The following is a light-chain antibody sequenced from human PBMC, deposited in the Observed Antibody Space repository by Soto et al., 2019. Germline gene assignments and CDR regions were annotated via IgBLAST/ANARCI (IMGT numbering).Light chain of an antibody. CDR2: QVT. V-gene: IGLV2-8*01. CDR1: INDVGGYNY. Sequence: QSVLTQPPSASGSPGQSVTISCAGTINDVGGYNYVSWYQQHPGKVPQLMIYQVTKRPSGVPDRFSASKSDTTASLTIPGLQAEDEGDYYCMSYAGGNRFVFGTGTKVTVL. J-gene: IGLJ1*01. CDR3: MSYAGGNRFV.